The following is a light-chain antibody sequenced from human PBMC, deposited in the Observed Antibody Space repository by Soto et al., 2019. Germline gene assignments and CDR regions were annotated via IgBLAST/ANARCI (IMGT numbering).Light chain of an antibody. CDR2: DAS. J-gene: IGKJ4*01. CDR1: QSISSW. Sequence: DIQMTQSPSTLSASVGDRVTITCRASQSISSWLAWYQQKPGKAPKLLIYDASSLESGVPSRFSGSGSGTEFTHTISSLQPDDFATYYCQKYNSYSALTFGGGTKVEIK. V-gene: IGKV1-5*01. CDR3: QKYNSYSALT.